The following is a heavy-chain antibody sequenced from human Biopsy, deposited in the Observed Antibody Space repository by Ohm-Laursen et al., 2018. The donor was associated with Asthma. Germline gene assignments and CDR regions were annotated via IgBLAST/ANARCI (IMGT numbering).Heavy chain of an antibody. CDR1: GGSINNFY. CDR3: ARGVDRVTGLLDHFDS. Sequence: SQTLSLTCTVSGGSINNFYWSWIRQPPGKELESIGHVYYSGSTNYNPSLKSRVTISIDASKNQFSLKLTSVTAADTAVYYCARGVDRVTGLLDHFDSWGQGTLVTVSS. J-gene: IGHJ4*02. CDR2: VYYSGST. V-gene: IGHV4-59*01. D-gene: IGHD2-21*02.